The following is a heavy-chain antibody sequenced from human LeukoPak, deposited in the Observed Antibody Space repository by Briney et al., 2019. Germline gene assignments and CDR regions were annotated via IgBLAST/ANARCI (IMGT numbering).Heavy chain of an antibody. V-gene: IGHV3-9*01. CDR2: ISWNSGSI. J-gene: IGHJ3*02. Sequence: GGSLRLSCAASGFTFSSYAMHWVRQAPGKGLEWVSGISWNSGSIGYADSVKGRFTISRDNAKNSLYLQMNSLRAEDTALYYCAKELDYYDSSGDAFDIWGQGTMVTVSS. D-gene: IGHD3-22*01. CDR1: GFTFSSYA. CDR3: AKELDYYDSSGDAFDI.